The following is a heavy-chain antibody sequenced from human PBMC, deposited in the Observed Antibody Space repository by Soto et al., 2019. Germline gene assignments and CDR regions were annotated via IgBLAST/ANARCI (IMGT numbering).Heavy chain of an antibody. Sequence: QVQLVESGGGLVKPGGSLRLSCAASGFTFSDYYMSWIRQAPGKGLEWVSYISSSSSYTNYADSVKGRFTISRDNAKNSLYLQMTGLRAEDTAVYYCAGLSIIAVAGWAGCFDPWGQGTLVTVSS. D-gene: IGHD6-19*01. CDR2: ISSSSSYT. J-gene: IGHJ5*02. V-gene: IGHV3-11*06. CDR1: GFTFSDYY. CDR3: AGLSIIAVAGWAGCFDP.